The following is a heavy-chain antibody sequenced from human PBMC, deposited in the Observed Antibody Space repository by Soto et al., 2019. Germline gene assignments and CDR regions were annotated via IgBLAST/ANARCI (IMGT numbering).Heavy chain of an antibody. Sequence: SETLSLTCTVSGGSISSYYWSWIRQPPGKGLEWIGYIYYSGSTNYNPSLKSRVTISVDTSKNQFSLKLSSVTAADTAVYYCARTGTTHHYYMDVSGKGTSVIVSS. D-gene: IGHD1-7*01. CDR1: GGSISSYY. CDR3: ARTGTTHHYYMDV. CDR2: IYYSGST. V-gene: IGHV4-59*01. J-gene: IGHJ6*03.